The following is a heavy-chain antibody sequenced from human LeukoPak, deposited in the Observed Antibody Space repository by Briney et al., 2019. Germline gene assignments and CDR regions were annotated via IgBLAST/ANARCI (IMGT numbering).Heavy chain of an antibody. CDR3: ATRNPHYGDYYIDY. V-gene: IGHV1-24*01. CDR2: FDPEDGET. J-gene: IGHJ4*02. D-gene: IGHD4-17*01. CDR1: GYTLTEVS. Sequence: ASVKVSCKVSGYTLTEVSMHWVRQAPGKGLEWMGGFDPEDGETFYAQKFQGRVTMTEDTSTDTAYVELSSLRSEDTAVYYCATRNPHYGDYYIDYWGPGTLVTVSS.